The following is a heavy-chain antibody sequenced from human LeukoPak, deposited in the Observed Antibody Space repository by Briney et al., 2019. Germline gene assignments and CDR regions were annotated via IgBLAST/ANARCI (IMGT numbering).Heavy chain of an antibody. CDR1: GGSFSGYY. V-gene: IGHV4-34*01. CDR3: ARGRGQRDYYGSGSLFDY. D-gene: IGHD3-10*01. J-gene: IGHJ4*02. CDR2: INHSGST. Sequence: SETLSLTCAVYGGSFSGYYWSWIRQPPGKGLEWIGEINHSGSTNYNPSLKSRVTISVDTSKNQFSLKLSSVTAADTAVYYCARGRGQRDYYGSGSLFDYWGQGTLVTASS.